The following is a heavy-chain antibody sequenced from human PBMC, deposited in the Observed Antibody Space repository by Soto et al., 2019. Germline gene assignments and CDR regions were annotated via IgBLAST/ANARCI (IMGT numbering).Heavy chain of an antibody. V-gene: IGHV4-34*01. CDR3: ARGFTGYSGSWHFDY. CDR2: INHSGST. Sequence: PSETLSLTCAVYGGSFSVYYWSWIRQPPGKGLEWIGEINHSGSTNYNPSLKSRVTISVDTSKNQFSLKLSSVTAADTAVYYCARGFTGYSGSWHFDYWGQGTLVTVSS. D-gene: IGHD1-26*01. CDR1: GGSFSVYY. J-gene: IGHJ4*02.